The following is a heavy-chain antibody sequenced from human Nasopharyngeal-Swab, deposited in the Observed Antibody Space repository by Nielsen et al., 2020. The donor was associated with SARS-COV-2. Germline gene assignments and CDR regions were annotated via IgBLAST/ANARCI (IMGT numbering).Heavy chain of an antibody. J-gene: IGHJ4*02. D-gene: IGHD4-23*01. CDR1: GFTFSDYY. CDR3: ARGRDYGGYYFDY. CDR2: ISSSGSTI. V-gene: IGHV3-11*01. Sequence: GESLKISCAASGFTFSDYYMSWIRQAPGKGLEWVSYISSSGSTIYYADSVKGRFTISRDNAKNSLYLQMNSLSAEDTAVYYCARGRDYGGYYFDYWGQGTLVTVSS.